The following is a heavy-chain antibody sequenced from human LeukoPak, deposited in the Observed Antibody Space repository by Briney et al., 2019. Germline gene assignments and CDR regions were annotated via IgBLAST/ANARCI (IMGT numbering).Heavy chain of an antibody. D-gene: IGHD2-2*01. CDR1: GFPFSGSG. CDR2: IWYDGSHQ. Sequence: GSSLRLSSAASGFPFSGSGMHWVRQAPGKGLEWVAVIWYDGSHQYYADSVKGRFTISRDNSKNTLDLQMNSLRVEDTAVYYCAKGRNECSTSCIYYYMDVWGKGTTVTVSS. J-gene: IGHJ6*03. CDR3: AKGRNECSTSCIYYYMDV. V-gene: IGHV3-33*06.